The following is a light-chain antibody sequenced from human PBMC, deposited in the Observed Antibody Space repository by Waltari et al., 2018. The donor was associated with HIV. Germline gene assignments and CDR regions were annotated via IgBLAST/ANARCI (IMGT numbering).Light chain of an antibody. V-gene: IGKV3D-15*03. CDR3: HQYNTWPPWT. Sequence: EIIMKQSPAILSVSAGETATVSCRASQHVSSDLAWLQQRPGQAPRLLIYKAFIRASGIPTRITGSGSGTDFTLSISALQSEDSATYYCHQYNTWPPWTFGQGTKVEIK. J-gene: IGKJ1*01. CDR1: QHVSSD. CDR2: KAF.